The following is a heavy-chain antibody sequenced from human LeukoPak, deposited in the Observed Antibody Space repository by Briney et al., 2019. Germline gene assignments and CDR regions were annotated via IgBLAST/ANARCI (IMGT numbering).Heavy chain of an antibody. CDR3: ARGRRVATPGTWFDP. Sequence: SETLSLTCAVYGGSFSGYYWSWIRQPPGKGLEWIGEINHSGSTNYNPSLKSRVTISVDTSKNQFSLKLSSVTAADTAVYYCARGRRVATPGTWFDPWGRGTLVTVSS. CDR2: INHSGST. J-gene: IGHJ5*02. V-gene: IGHV4-34*01. CDR1: GGSFSGYY. D-gene: IGHD5-12*01.